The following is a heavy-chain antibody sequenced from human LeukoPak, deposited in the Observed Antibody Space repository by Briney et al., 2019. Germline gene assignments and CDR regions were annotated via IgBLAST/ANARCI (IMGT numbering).Heavy chain of an antibody. V-gene: IGHV3-30-3*01. D-gene: IGHD3-22*01. Sequence: GGSLRLSCAASGFTFSDYYMSWIRQAPGKGLEWVAVISYDGSNKYYADSVKGRFTISRDNSKNTLYLQMNSLRAEDTAVYYCARDRDYYDSSAGGYFDYWGQGTLVTVSS. CDR3: ARDRDYYDSSAGGYFDY. CDR1: GFTFSDYY. CDR2: ISYDGSNK. J-gene: IGHJ4*02.